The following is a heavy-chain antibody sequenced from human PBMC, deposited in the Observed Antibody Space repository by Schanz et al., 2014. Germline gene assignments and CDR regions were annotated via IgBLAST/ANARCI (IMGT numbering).Heavy chain of an antibody. CDR3: ARTIAYGGSSGYFDY. CDR1: GGTFSSYT. V-gene: IGHV1-69*02. Sequence: QVQLVQSEAEVKKPGSSVKVSCKASGGTFSSYTISWVRQAPGQGLEWMGRIIPILGIANYAQKFQGRVTVTRDTSTSTVYMELNSLRSEDTAVYYCARTIAYGGSSGYFDYWGQGTLVTVSS. D-gene: IGHD4-17*01. J-gene: IGHJ4*02. CDR2: IIPILGIA.